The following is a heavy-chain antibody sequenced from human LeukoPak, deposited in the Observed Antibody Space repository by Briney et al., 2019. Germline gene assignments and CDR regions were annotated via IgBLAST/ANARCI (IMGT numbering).Heavy chain of an antibody. Sequence: SETLSLTCAVYGGSFSGYYWGWIRQPPGKGLEWIGEINHSGGTNYNPSLKSRVTISVDTSKNQFSLKLSSVTAADTAVYYCARAYGRVVNFDYWGQGTLVTVSS. CDR1: GGSFSGYY. CDR2: INHSGGT. D-gene: IGHD4-17*01. V-gene: IGHV4-34*01. J-gene: IGHJ4*02. CDR3: ARAYGRVVNFDY.